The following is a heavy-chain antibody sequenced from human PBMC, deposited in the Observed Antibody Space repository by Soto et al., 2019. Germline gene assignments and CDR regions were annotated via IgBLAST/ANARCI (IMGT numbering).Heavy chain of an antibody. CDR1: GFTFSSYG. CDR2: IWYDGSNK. J-gene: IGHJ1*01. D-gene: IGHD6-13*01. V-gene: IGHV3-33*01. CDR3: ARDRTAAAHFQH. Sequence: GGSLRLSCAASGFTFSSYGMHWVRQAPGKGLEWVAVIWYDGSNKYYADSVKGRFTISRDNSKNTLYLQMNSLRAEDTAVYYCARDRTAAAHFQHWGQGTLVTVSS.